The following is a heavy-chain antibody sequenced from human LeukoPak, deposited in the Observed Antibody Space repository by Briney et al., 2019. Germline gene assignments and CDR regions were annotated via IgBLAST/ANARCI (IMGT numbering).Heavy chain of an antibody. D-gene: IGHD6-19*01. V-gene: IGHV3-30-3*01. Sequence: GGSLRLSGAASGFTFSSSAMHWVRQAPDKGLDGVAVISYDGSNKYYADSAEGRFPITRDNSKNTLYLQLNSLRADDTAVYYCARDRDSSGLYEGFDNWGQGTLVTVSS. J-gene: IGHJ4*02. CDR2: ISYDGSNK. CDR1: GFTFSSSA. CDR3: ARDRDSSGLYEGFDN.